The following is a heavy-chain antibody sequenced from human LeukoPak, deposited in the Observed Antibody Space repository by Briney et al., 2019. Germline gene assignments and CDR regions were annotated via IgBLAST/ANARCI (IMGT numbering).Heavy chain of an antibody. CDR2: ISYYNGNT. V-gene: IGHV1-18*01. CDR3: ARVYPRYYDSSGYYYYYYGMDV. CDR1: GYTFTSYG. J-gene: IGHJ6*02. Sequence: GVSVKVSCKASGYTFTSYGISWVRQAPGQGLEWMGWISYYNGNTNYAQKLQGRVTMTTDTSTSTAYMELRSLRSDDTAVYYCARVYPRYYDSSGYYYYYYGMDVWGQGTTVTVSS. D-gene: IGHD3-22*01.